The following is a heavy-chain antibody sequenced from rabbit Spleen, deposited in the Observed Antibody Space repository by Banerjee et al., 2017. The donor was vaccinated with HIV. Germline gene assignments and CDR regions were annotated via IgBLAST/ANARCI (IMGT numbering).Heavy chain of an antibody. CDR2: IDPVFGIT. CDR3: ARDGAGGSDFAL. J-gene: IGHJ6*01. D-gene: IGHD8-1*01. V-gene: IGHV1S7*01. CDR1: GFTLSSYY. Sequence: QLEESAGGLVQPGGSLKLSCKASGFTLSSYYMNWVRQAPGKGLEWIGYIDPVFGITYYANWVSGRFSISRENAQNTVFLQMTSLTAADTATYCCARDGAGGSDFALWGPGTLVTVS.